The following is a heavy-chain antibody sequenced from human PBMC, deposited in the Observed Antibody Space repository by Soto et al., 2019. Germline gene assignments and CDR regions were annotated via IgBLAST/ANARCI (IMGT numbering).Heavy chain of an antibody. CDR3: ARWRSSSWYESVETPGYWFDP. CDR1: GYTFTSYD. J-gene: IGHJ5*02. D-gene: IGHD6-13*01. V-gene: IGHV1-8*01. Sequence: ASVKVSCKASGYTFTSYDINWVRQATGQGLEWMGWMNPNSGNTGYAQKFQGRVTMTRNTSISTAYVELSSLRSEDAAVYYCARWRSSSWYESVETPGYWFDPHRQRTLFPVSS. CDR2: MNPNSGNT.